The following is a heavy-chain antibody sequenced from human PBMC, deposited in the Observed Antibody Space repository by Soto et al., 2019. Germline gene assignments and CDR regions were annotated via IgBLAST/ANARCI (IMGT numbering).Heavy chain of an antibody. J-gene: IGHJ4*02. Sequence: GESLKISCKGSGYSFTSYWISWVRQMPGKGLEWMGRIDPSDSYTNYSPSFQGHVTISADKSISTAYLQWSSLKASDTAMYYCARLPVDTSMVQAFDYWGQGTLVTVSS. CDR3: ARLPVDTSMVQAFDY. CDR2: IDPSDSYT. D-gene: IGHD5-18*01. CDR1: GYSFTSYW. V-gene: IGHV5-10-1*01.